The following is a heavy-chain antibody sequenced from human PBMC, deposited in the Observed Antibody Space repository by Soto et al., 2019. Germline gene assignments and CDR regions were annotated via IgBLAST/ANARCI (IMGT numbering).Heavy chain of an antibody. V-gene: IGHV1-18*01. CDR1: GYTFTSYG. J-gene: IGHJ6*02. CDR3: ARDPFGLLLFWGDGAGYYGMDV. Sequence: ASVKVSCKASGYTFTSYGISWVRQAPGQGLEWMGWISAYNGNTNYAQKLQGRVTMTTDTSTSTAYMELRSLRSDDTAVYYCARDPFGLLLFWGDGAGYYGMDVWSRGSTVTGSS. CDR2: ISAYNGNT. D-gene: IGHD3-10*01.